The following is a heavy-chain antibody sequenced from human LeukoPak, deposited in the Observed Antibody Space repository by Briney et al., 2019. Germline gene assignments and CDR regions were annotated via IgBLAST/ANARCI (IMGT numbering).Heavy chain of an antibody. Sequence: GGSLRLSCAASGFNISDFWMTWVHQAPGKGLEWVANIKEDGTEKHLIDSVKGRFTISRDNAKNSLYLQMNSLRAEDTAVYYCARDFGEGAFDIWGQGTMVTVSS. CDR3: ARDFGEGAFDI. D-gene: IGHD3-16*01. J-gene: IGHJ3*02. CDR1: GFNISDFW. V-gene: IGHV3-7*01. CDR2: IKEDGTEK.